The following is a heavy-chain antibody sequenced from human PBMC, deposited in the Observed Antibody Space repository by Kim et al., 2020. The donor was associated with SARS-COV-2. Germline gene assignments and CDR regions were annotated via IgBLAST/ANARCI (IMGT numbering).Heavy chain of an antibody. CDR2: IYPGDSDT. CDR1: GYSFTSYW. V-gene: IGHV5-51*01. D-gene: IGHD5-18*01. Sequence: GESLKISCKGSGYSFTSYWIGWVRQTPGKGLEWMGIIYPGDSDTRYSPSFQGQVTISADKSISTAYLQWSSLKASDTAMYYCARQGVQRGYAFDIWGQGTMVTVSS. J-gene: IGHJ3*02. CDR3: ARQGVQRGYAFDI.